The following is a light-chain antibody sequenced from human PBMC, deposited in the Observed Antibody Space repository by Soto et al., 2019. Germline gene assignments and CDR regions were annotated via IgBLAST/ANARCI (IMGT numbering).Light chain of an antibody. CDR2: DAS. CDR1: QSIGSW. Sequence: DIQMTQSPSTLSASVGDRVTITCRASQSIGSWLAWYQQKPGKAPKLLTYDASSLERGVPSRFSGSGSGTEFTLSIGSLQPDDFATYYCQQYRAYPLTFGQGTKVDIK. J-gene: IGKJ1*01. CDR3: QQYRAYPLT. V-gene: IGKV1-5*01.